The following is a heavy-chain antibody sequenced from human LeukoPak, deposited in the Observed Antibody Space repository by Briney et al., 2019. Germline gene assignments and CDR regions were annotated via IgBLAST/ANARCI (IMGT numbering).Heavy chain of an antibody. CDR3: ATKPNGDYYFDY. D-gene: IGHD4-17*01. CDR2: IYHSGST. CDR1: GGSISSSNW. V-gene: IGHV4-4*02. Sequence: SETLSLTCAVSGGSISSSNWWSWVRQPPGKGLEWIGEIYHSGSTNYNPSLKSRVTISVDTSKNQFSLRLSSVTAADTAVYYCATKPNGDYYFDYWGQGTLVTVSS. J-gene: IGHJ4*02.